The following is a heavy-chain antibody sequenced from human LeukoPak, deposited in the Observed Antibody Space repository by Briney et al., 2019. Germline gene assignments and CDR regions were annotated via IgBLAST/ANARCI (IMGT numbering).Heavy chain of an antibody. CDR1: GFTFSSYA. J-gene: IGHJ4*02. V-gene: IGHV3-23*01. D-gene: IGHD3-16*02. CDR2: CDTGGGT. CDR3: AKNVGYQIPIY. Sequence: TGGSLRLSCAASGFTFSSYAMTRVRQAPGKGLEWVSACDTGGGTYYADSVKGRFTISRDNSKKSLYLQMNSLRTEDTALYYCAKNVGYQIPIYWGQGTLVTVSS.